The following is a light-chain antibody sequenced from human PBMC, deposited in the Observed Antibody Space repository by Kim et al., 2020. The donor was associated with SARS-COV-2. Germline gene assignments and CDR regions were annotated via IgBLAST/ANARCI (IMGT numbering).Light chain of an antibody. J-gene: IGLJ2*01. CDR2: QDS. CDR1: KLGDKY. Sequence: SYELTQPPSVSVSPGQTASITCSGDKLGDKYACWYQQKPGQSPVLVIYQDSKRPSGIPERFSGSNSGNKATLTISGPQAMDEADYYCQAWDSSTVVFGGG. CDR3: QAWDSSTVV. V-gene: IGLV3-1*01.